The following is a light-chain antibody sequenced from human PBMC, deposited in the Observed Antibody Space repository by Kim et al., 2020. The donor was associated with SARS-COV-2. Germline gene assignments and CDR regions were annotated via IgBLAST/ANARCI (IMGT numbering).Light chain of an antibody. Sequence: SVSPGERATLSCRASQTVSINLAWYQRKPGQAPRLLIYDASTRATGIPGRFSGSGSGTEFTLTISSLQSEDFALYYCQQYNSWPLTFGAGTKVEI. CDR1: QTVSIN. J-gene: IGKJ4*01. V-gene: IGKV3-15*01. CDR3: QQYNSWPLT. CDR2: DAS.